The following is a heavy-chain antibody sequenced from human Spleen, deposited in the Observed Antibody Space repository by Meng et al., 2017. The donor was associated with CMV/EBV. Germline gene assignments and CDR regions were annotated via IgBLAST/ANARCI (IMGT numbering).Heavy chain of an antibody. CDR1: GGTFNNYA. J-gene: IGHJ6*02. Sequence: SVKVSCKTPGGTFNNYAIGWVRQVPGQGLEWMGGIIPILHIANYAQKFQGRVTMTTDTSTSTAYMELRSLRSDDTAVYYCARDERELPYEYSILMDVWGQGTTVTSP. CDR3: ARDERELPYEYSILMDV. V-gene: IGHV1-69*10. CDR2: IIPILHIA. D-gene: IGHD6-6*01.